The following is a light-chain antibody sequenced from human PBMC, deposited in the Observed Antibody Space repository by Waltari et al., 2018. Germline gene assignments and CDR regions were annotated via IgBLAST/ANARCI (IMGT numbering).Light chain of an antibody. Sequence: DIQMTQSPSSLSASVGDRVTITCQASRDINNYLNWYQQKPGKAPKPLIYDAPTLETGVPSRFSGSGSGTDFVFTISRLQPEDIATYYCQHYDGVPPWTFGQGTRVDFK. CDR2: DAP. CDR3: QHYDGVPPWT. J-gene: IGKJ1*01. V-gene: IGKV1-33*01. CDR1: RDINNY.